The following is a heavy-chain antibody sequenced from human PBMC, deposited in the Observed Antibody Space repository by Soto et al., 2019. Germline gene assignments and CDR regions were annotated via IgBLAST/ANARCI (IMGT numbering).Heavy chain of an antibody. J-gene: IGHJ4*02. V-gene: IGHV4-59*08. CDR2: IYYSGST. D-gene: IGHD2-15*01. CDR1: GGSMSLYY. Sequence: PSGTLSLTCTVSGGSMSLYYLGWIRQPPGKGLEWIGYIYYSGSTDYNPSLRSRVTMSVDTSKNQFSLNLNSVTAADTAVYYCASYSSGHASTYIYTWGRG. CDR3: ASYSSGHASTYIYT.